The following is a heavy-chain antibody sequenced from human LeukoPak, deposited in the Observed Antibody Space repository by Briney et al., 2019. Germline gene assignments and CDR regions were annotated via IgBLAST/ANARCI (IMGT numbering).Heavy chain of an antibody. J-gene: IGHJ5*02. D-gene: IGHD3-10*01. Sequence: GGSLRLSCAASGFTFSSYWMSWVRQAPGKGLEWVANIKQDGSEKYYADSVKGRFTISRDNSKNTLYLLMNSLRAEDTAVYYCARDNYYGSGSYLANWFDPWGQGTLVTVSS. CDR3: ARDNYYGSGSYLANWFDP. V-gene: IGHV3-7*01. CDR2: IKQDGSEK. CDR1: GFTFSSYW.